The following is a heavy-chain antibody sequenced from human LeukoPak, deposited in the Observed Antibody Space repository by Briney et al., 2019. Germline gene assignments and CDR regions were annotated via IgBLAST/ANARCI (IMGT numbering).Heavy chain of an antibody. CDR1: GFTFSDYY. CDR3: AMDSAWLPLKFDY. V-gene: IGHV3-66*01. Sequence: GGSLRLSCAASGFTFSDYYMSWIRQAPGKGLEWVSVLYSGGSTYYTDSVKGRFTISRDNSNNTLYLQMNNLRAEDTAVYYCAMDSAWLPLKFDYWGPGTLVAVST. CDR2: LYSGGST. D-gene: IGHD5-24*01. J-gene: IGHJ4*02.